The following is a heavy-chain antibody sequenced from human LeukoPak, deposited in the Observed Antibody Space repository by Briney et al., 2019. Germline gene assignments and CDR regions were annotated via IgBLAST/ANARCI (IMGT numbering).Heavy chain of an antibody. Sequence: GGSLRLSCAASGFTFSNYAMSWVRQAPGKGLEWVSGISSDGGTFYPDSVKGRFTISRDNSKNTLYLQMNSLKTEDTAVYYCTRGFGLQLYLVFQHWGQGTLVTVSS. CDR3: TRGFGLQLYLVFQH. CDR2: ISSDGGT. J-gene: IGHJ1*01. CDR1: GFTFSNYA. V-gene: IGHV3-23*01. D-gene: IGHD5-24*01.